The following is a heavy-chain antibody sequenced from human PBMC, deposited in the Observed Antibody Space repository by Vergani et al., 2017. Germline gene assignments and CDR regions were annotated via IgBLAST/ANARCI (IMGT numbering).Heavy chain of an antibody. CDR1: GYSFTSYW. V-gene: IGHV5-51*03. CDR3: AREKGYSSSWYGDAFDI. Sequence: EVQLVQSGAEVKKPGESLKISCKGSGYSFTSYWIGWVRQMPGKGLEWMGIIYPGDSDTRYSPSFQGQVTSSAAKAISTAYLQWSSLKAADTAMYYCAREKGYSSSWYGDAFDIWGQGTMVTVSS. D-gene: IGHD6-13*01. J-gene: IGHJ3*02. CDR2: IYPGDSDT.